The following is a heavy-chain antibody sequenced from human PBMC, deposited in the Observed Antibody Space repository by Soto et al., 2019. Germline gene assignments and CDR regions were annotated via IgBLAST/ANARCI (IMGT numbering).Heavy chain of an antibody. D-gene: IGHD1-26*01. CDR2: IYYSGSA. CDR3: AREKVGWYFYVDV. Sequence: SETLSLTCTVSGGSISDYYWSWIRQPPGKGLEWIGYIYYSGSANYNPSLKSRVTISVDTSKNQFSLRLGSVTAADTAIYYCAREKVGWYFYVDVWGKGTTVTVSS. CDR1: GGSISDYY. J-gene: IGHJ6*03. V-gene: IGHV4-59*01.